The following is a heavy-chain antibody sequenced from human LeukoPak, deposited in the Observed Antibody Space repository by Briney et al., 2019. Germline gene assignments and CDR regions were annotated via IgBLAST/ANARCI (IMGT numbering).Heavy chain of an antibody. J-gene: IGHJ4*02. CDR2: FDPEDGET. D-gene: IGHD3-10*01. V-gene: IGHV1-24*01. CDR1: GYTLTELS. Sequence: ASVKVSCKVSGYTLTELSMHWVRQAHGKGLEWMGAFDPEDGETIYAQKFHGRVTMTEDTSRDTAYMELSSLRSEDTAVYYCATLMVRGVIANYYFDYWGQGTLVTVSS. CDR3: ATLMVRGVIANYYFDY.